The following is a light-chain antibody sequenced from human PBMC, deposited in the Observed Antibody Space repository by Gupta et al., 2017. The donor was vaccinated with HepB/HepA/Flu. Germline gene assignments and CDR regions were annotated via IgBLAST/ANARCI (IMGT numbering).Light chain of an antibody. J-gene: IGKJ3*01. CDR3: QQYYRTPS. CDR1: QSVLYSSNNKNY. V-gene: IGKV4-1*01. CDR2: WAS. Sequence: DIVMTQSPDSLAVSLGERATINCKSSQSVLYSSNNKNYLAWYQQKPGQPPKLLIYWASTRESGVPDRFSGSGSGTEFTLTISSLQAEDVAVYYCQQYYRTPSFGPGTKVDIK.